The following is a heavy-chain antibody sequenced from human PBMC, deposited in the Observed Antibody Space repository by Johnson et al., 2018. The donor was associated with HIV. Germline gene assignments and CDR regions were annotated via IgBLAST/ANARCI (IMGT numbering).Heavy chain of an antibody. V-gene: IGHV3-66*01. J-gene: IGHJ3*02. CDR3: AREATYYDYVWGSYAFDI. CDR2: IYSGGST. D-gene: IGHD3-16*01. Sequence: VQLVESGGGLVQPGGSLRLSCVATAFTVSSNYMSWVRQAPGKGLEWVSVIYSGGSTYYADSVKGRVTISRDNSKNTLYLQMNSMRAEDTAVYYCAREATYYDYVWGSYAFDIWGQGTMVTVSS. CDR1: AFTVSSNY.